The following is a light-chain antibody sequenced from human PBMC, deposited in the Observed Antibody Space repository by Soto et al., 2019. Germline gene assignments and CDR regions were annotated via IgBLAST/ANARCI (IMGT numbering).Light chain of an antibody. CDR2: TAS. Sequence: DIQMTQSPSSLSAFVGDRVTITCRASQSISNRLNWYQQKPGKAPKLLIYTASTLQGGVPSRFSGSGSGTDFTLTISSLQPEDSATYYCQQSYRTPPDTFGQGTKLEIK. CDR1: QSISNR. CDR3: QQSYRTPPDT. V-gene: IGKV1-39*01. J-gene: IGKJ2*01.